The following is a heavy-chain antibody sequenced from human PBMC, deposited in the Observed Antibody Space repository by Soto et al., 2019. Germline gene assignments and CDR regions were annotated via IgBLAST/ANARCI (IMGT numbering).Heavy chain of an antibody. J-gene: IGHJ3*02. CDR1: GGSISSYY. V-gene: IGHV4-59*06. D-gene: IGHD3-22*01. CDR3: ARSTYYYDSRIRAFDI. CDR2: IYYSGST. Sequence: PSETLSLTCTVSGGSISSYYWSWIRQPPGKGLEWIGYIYYSGSTYYNPSLKSRVTISVDTSKNQFSLKLSSVTAADTAVYYCARSTYYYDSRIRAFDIWGQGTMVTVSS.